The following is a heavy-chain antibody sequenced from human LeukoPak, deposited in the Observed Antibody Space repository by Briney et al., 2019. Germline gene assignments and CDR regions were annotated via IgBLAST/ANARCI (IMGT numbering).Heavy chain of an antibody. D-gene: IGHD2-2*02. CDR2: IIPILGIA. CDR3: ARLPSPQEYCSSTSCYRDGPSGNWFDP. V-gene: IGHV1-69*04. J-gene: IGHJ5*02. Sequence: SVKVSCKASGGTFSSYAISWVRQAPGQGLEWMGRIIPILGIANYAQKFQGRVTITADKSTSTAYMELSSLRSEDTAVYYCARLPSPQEYCSSTSCYRDGPSGNWFDPWGQGTLVTVSS. CDR1: GGTFSSYA.